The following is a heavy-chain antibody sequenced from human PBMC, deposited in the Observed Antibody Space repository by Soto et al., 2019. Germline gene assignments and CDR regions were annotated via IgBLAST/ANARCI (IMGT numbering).Heavy chain of an antibody. D-gene: IGHD2-21*02. J-gene: IGHJ6*03. CDR1: GGSISSYY. CDR3: HCSATNPYYYYYMDV. CDR2: IYYSGST. Sequence: PSETLSLTCTVSGGSISSYYWSWIRQPPGKGLEWIGYIYYSGSTNYNPSLKSRVTISVDTSKNQFSLKLSSVTAADTAVYYCHCSATNPYYYYYMDVWGKGTTVTVSS. V-gene: IGHV4-59*01.